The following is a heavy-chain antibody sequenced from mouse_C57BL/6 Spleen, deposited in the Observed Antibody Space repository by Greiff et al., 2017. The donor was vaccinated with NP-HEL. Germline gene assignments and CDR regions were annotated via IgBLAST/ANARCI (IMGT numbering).Heavy chain of an antibody. J-gene: IGHJ1*03. D-gene: IGHD1-1*01. V-gene: IGHV5-4*01. Sequence: EVQLVESGGGLVKPGGSLKLSCAASGFTFSSYAMSWVRQTPEKRLEWVATISDGGSYTYYPDNVKGRFTISRDNAKNNLYLQMSHLKSEDTAMYYCARERDYGSSYGYFDVWGTGTTVTVSS. CDR1: GFTFSSYA. CDR2: ISDGGSYT. CDR3: ARERDYGSSYGYFDV.